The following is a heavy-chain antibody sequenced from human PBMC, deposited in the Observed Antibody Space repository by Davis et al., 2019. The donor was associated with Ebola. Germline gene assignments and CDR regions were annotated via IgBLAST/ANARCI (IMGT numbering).Heavy chain of an antibody. Sequence: MPGGSLRLSCTVSGGSISSYYWSWIRQPPGKGLEWTGNLYTSGTTNKNASLKSRLTILLDTSKNQLSLNLRSVTAADTAVYYCARLATYGMDVWGKGTTVTVSS. V-gene: IGHV4-59*01. CDR2: LYTSGTT. CDR1: GGSISSYY. J-gene: IGHJ6*04. CDR3: ARLATYGMDV.